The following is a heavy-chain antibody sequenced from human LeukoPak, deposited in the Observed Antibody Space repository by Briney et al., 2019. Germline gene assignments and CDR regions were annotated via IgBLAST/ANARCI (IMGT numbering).Heavy chain of an antibody. D-gene: IGHD2-21*02. Sequence: GGTLRLSCAASGFTFSNFGVSWVRQAPGKGLEWVSAIGRNGRTYYADSVKGRFTISRDNAKNTLYLQMNSLRAEDTAVYYCARVHCGGDCCFDYWGQGTLVTVSS. CDR3: ARVHCGGDCCFDY. V-gene: IGHV3-23*01. CDR2: IGRNGRT. J-gene: IGHJ4*02. CDR1: GFTFSNFG.